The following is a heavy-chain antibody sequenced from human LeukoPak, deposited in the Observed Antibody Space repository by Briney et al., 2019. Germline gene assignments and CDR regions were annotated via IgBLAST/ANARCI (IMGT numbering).Heavy chain of an antibody. CDR1: GFTFSSYA. Sequence: HPGGSLRLSCAASGFTFSSYAMSWVRQAPGKGLEWVSAISGSGGSTYYADSVKGRFTISRDNSKNTLYLQMNSLRAENTVVYYCAKDLVRAYRFDAFDIWGQGTMGTVSS. CDR3: AKDLVRAYRFDAFDI. D-gene: IGHD2-21*01. J-gene: IGHJ3*02. V-gene: IGHV3-23*01. CDR2: ISGSGGST.